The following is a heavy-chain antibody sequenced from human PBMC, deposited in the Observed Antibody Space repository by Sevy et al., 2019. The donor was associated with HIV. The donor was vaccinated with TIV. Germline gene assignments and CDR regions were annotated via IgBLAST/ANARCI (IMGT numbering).Heavy chain of an antibody. Sequence: ASVKVSCKASGYTFTGYYMHWVRQAPGQGLEWMGWINPNSGGTNYAQKFQGRVTMTRDTSISTAYMGLGRLRSDDTAVYYCARPMNYYGSGSYYPVWGDAFDIWGQGTMVTVSS. D-gene: IGHD3-10*01. CDR2: INPNSGGT. V-gene: IGHV1-2*02. J-gene: IGHJ3*02. CDR3: ARPMNYYGSGSYYPVWGDAFDI. CDR1: GYTFTGYY.